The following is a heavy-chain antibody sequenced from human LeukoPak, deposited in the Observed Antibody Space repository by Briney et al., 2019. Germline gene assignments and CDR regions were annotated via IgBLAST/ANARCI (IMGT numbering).Heavy chain of an antibody. J-gene: IGHJ4*02. Sequence: GGSLRLSCAASGFTLSSYGIHWVRQAPGKGLEWVAFIRYDGTNKYYADSVKGRFTISRDNSKNTLYLQMNSLRAEDTAVYYCAKERKTYFYDTSGYPIDYWGQGTLVTVSS. V-gene: IGHV3-30*02. CDR2: IRYDGTNK. CDR3: AKERKTYFYDTSGYPIDY. CDR1: GFTLSSYG. D-gene: IGHD3-22*01.